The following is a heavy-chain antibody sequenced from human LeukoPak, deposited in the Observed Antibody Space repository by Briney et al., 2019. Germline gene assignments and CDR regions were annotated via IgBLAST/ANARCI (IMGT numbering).Heavy chain of an antibody. CDR2: INRNGNEK. CDR1: GFTFSSYW. CDR3: AGGPGFLIDC. V-gene: IGHV3-7*01. Sequence: GGSLRLSCAASGFTFSSYWMSWVRRAPGKGLEWIANINRNGNEKNYLDSMKGRLTISRDNANNLVFLQMNSLRIEDTAVYYCAGGPGFLIDCWGHGTLVTVSS. D-gene: IGHD3-3*01. J-gene: IGHJ4*01.